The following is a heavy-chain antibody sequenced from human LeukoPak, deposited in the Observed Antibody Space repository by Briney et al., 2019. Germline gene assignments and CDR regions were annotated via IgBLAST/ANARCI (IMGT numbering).Heavy chain of an antibody. J-gene: IGHJ4*02. CDR3: ARGVWWDTAMAIFDY. V-gene: IGHV1-2*04. D-gene: IGHD5-18*01. Sequence: VKVSCKASGYTFTGYYMHWVRQAPGQGLEWMGWINPNSGGTNYAQKFQGWVTMTRDTSISTAYMELSRLRSDDTAVYYCARGVWWDTAMAIFDYWGQGTLVTVSS. CDR2: INPNSGGT. CDR1: GYTFTGYY.